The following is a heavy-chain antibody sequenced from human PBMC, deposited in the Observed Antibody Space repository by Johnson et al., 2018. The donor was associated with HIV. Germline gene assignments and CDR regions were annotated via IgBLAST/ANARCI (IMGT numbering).Heavy chain of an antibody. V-gene: IGHV3-30*03. J-gene: IGHJ3*02. D-gene: IGHD7-27*01. Sequence: QVPLVESGGAVVQPGRSLRLSCAASGFTFSSYGMHWVRQAPGKGPEWVAVISYDGSNKYYEDSVKGRFTISRDNSKNTLYLQMNSLRAEDTALYYCARQLGSDAFDIWGQGTMVTVSS. CDR3: ARQLGSDAFDI. CDR1: GFTFSSYG. CDR2: ISYDGSNK.